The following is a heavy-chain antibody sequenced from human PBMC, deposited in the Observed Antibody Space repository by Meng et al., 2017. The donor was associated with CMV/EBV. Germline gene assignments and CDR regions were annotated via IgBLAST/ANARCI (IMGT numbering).Heavy chain of an antibody. CDR3: ASYEDPSYYDFWSGYYSRNRRRQAGYYYYYGMDV. CDR1: GRTFSSYA. J-gene: IGHJ6*02. V-gene: IGHV1-69*05. CDR2: IIPIFGTA. Sequence: SVNVSCKASGRTFSSYAISWVRQAPGQGLEWMGGIIPIFGTANYAQKSQGRVTITTDESTSTACMELSSLRSEDTAVYYCASYEDPSYYDFWSGYYSRNRRRQAGYYYYYGMDVWGQGTTVTVSS. D-gene: IGHD3-3*01.